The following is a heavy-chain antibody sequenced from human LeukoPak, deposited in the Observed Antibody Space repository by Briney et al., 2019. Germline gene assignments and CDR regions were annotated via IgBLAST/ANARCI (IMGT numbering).Heavy chain of an antibody. CDR1: GGSISSYY. Sequence: SETLSLTCSVSGGSISSYYWSWIRQSPGKGLEWIGYIYYTGSTNYSPSLESRVTISIDTSKKQLSLKLRSVTAADTAVYYCARDRRESSKPNDAFDIWGQGTMVTVSS. D-gene: IGHD4-11*01. V-gene: IGHV4-59*01. CDR2: IYYTGST. J-gene: IGHJ3*02. CDR3: ARDRRESSKPNDAFDI.